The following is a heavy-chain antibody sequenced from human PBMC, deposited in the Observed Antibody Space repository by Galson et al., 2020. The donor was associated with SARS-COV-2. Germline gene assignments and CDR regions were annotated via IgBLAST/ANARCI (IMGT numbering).Heavy chain of an antibody. D-gene: IGHD3-10*01. V-gene: IGHV4-31*03. Sequence: SETLSLTCNVSGGSISSGGYSCSWIRQHPGKGQEWIGYIYYSGRTYYNPSLKSRVTISVDTSKNQFSLKLSSVTAADTAVYYCARERSTVRGVMYYYGMDVWGQGTTVTVSS. J-gene: IGHJ6*02. CDR1: GGSISSGGYS. CDR2: IYYSGRT. CDR3: ARERSTVRGVMYYYGMDV.